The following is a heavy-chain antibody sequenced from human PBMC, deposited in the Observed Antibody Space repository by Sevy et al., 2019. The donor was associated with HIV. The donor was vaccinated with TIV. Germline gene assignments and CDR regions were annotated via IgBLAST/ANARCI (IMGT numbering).Heavy chain of an antibody. CDR3: AKDAGTYYLTYYFDF. Sequence: GGSLRLSCAVSRFTFSNYGMHWVRQAPGKGLEWVALISYDGSNKHYADSVKGRFTNSRDNVKNTLFLDMNSLRAEDTAIYYCAKDAGTYYLTYYFDFWGQGTLVTVSS. J-gene: IGHJ4*02. CDR1: RFTFSNYG. V-gene: IGHV3-33*05. CDR2: ISYDGSNK. D-gene: IGHD1-26*01.